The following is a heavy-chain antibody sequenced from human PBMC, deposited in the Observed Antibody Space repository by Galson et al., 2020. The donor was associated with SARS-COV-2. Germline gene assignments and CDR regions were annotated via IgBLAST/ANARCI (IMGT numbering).Heavy chain of an antibody. CDR2: INHSGST. V-gene: IGHV4-34*01. J-gene: IGHJ1*01. CDR3: ARPNWCSSASCYAEYFQQ. Sequence: SETLSLTCAVSGGSFNGYYWTWIRQPPGKGLEWIGEINHSGSTKYNPSLKSRVTISVDTSKNQFSLKLRSVTAADTAVYYCARPNWCSSASCYAEYFQQWGQGTLVTVSS. D-gene: IGHD2-2*01. CDR1: GGSFNGYY.